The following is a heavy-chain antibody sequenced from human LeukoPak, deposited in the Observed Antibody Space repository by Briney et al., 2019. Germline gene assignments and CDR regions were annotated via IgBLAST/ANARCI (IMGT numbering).Heavy chain of an antibody. D-gene: IGHD6-13*01. Sequence: GGSLRLSCAASGFAFSSYSMNWVRQAPGKGLEWVSSISSSSSYIYYADSVKGRFTISRDNAKNSLYLQMNSLRAEDTALYYCAKAVAAAEYFDYWGQGTLVTVSS. J-gene: IGHJ4*02. CDR1: GFAFSSYS. CDR3: AKAVAAAEYFDY. CDR2: ISSSSSYI. V-gene: IGHV3-21*04.